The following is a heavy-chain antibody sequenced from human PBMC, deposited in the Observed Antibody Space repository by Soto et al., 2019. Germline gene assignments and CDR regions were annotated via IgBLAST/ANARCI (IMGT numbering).Heavy chain of an antibody. CDR3: ARLWSEREPNFDY. Sequence: EVQLVESGGGLVQPGGSLKLSCADSGYTFSDSAMHWVRQASGKGLEWVGRIRSKANSYATVYAESVKGRFTISRDDSKNMAYLQMNSLKTEDTAVYYCARLWSEREPNFDYWGQGTLVSVSS. J-gene: IGHJ4*02. V-gene: IGHV3-73*02. CDR2: IRSKANSYAT. CDR1: GYTFSDSA. D-gene: IGHD1-26*01.